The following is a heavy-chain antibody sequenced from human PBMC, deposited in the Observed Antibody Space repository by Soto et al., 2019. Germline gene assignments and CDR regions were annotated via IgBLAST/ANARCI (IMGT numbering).Heavy chain of an antibody. V-gene: IGHV3-9*01. J-gene: IGHJ6*02. D-gene: IGHD3-10*01. CDR3: AKSMVRGVIGYYYYGMDV. Sequence: GGSLRLSCAASGFTFDDYAMHWVRQAPGKGLEWVSGINWNSVTFDYADSVKGRFTISRDNSKNTLYLQMNSLRAEDTAVYYCAKSMVRGVIGYYYYGMDVWGQGTTVTVSS. CDR2: INWNSVTF. CDR1: GFTFDDYA.